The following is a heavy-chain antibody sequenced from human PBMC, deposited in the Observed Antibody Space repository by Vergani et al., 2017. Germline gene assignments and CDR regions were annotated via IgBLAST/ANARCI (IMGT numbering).Heavy chain of an antibody. V-gene: IGHV3-30-3*01. Sequence: QVQLVESGGGVVQPGRSLRLSCAASGFTFSSYAMHWVRQAPGKGLEWVAVISYDGSNKYYADSVKGRFTVSRDNSKKKLYLQMNSLRAEDTAVYYYARDIVVDRRFDPWGQGTLVTVSS. CDR2: ISYDGSNK. D-gene: IGHD2-2*01. CDR1: GFTFSSYA. CDR3: ARDIVVDRRFDP. J-gene: IGHJ5*02.